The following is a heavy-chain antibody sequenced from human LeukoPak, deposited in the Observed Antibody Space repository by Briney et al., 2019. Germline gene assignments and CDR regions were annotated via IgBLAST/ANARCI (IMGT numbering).Heavy chain of an antibody. CDR2: INDDNGHT. D-gene: IGHD3-3*01. Sequence: ASVKVSCKASGYTFTSYGVSWVGQVHGQGVEWMGWINDDNGHTHYPHHLQGRLPMTTAASTITAFLDLRSLRSDDTAIYYCAREEGERNSFGYYFYSHSMDVWVKGTTVTVSS. V-gene: IGHV1-18*04. CDR3: AREEGERNSFGYYFYSHSMDV. CDR1: GYTFTSYG. J-gene: IGHJ6*03.